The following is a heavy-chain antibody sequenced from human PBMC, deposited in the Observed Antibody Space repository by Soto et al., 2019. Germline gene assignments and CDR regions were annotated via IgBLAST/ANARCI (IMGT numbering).Heavy chain of an antibody. CDR2: INPNSGGT. CDR1: GYTFTGYY. J-gene: IGHJ3*02. V-gene: IGHV1-2*02. Sequence: ASVKVSCKASGYTFTGYYMHWVRQAPGQGLEWIGWINPNSGGTNYAQKFQGRVTMTRDTSISTAYMELSMLRSDDTAVYYCARVLPGIAAAGDAFDIWGQGTMVTVSS. D-gene: IGHD6-13*01. CDR3: ARVLPGIAAAGDAFDI.